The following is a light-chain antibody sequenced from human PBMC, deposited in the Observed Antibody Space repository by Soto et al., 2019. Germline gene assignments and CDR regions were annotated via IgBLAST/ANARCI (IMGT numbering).Light chain of an antibody. CDR1: SSDVGGYNY. Sequence: QSALTQPPSASGSPGQSVTICCSGTSSDVGGYNYVSWYQQHPGKAPKLMIYEVSKRPSGVPDRFSGSKSGNTASLTVSGLQAEDEADYYCSSYAGSLVVFGGGTKLTVL. V-gene: IGLV2-8*01. CDR3: SSYAGSLVV. J-gene: IGLJ2*01. CDR2: EVS.